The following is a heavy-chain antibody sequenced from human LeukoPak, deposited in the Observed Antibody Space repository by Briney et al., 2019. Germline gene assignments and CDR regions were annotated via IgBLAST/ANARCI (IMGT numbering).Heavy chain of an antibody. J-gene: IGHJ4*02. CDR3: ARSTGSTMFIDY. V-gene: IGHV4-59*13. CDR2: IYYSENT. Sequence: SETLSLTCTVSGGSISPYYWSWIRHRPGQGLEWLGYIYYSENTDYNPSLKSRVAISVDTSKNQFSLKLSSVTAADTAVYYCARSTGSTMFIDYWGQGTLVTVSS. D-gene: IGHD3-10*02. CDR1: GGSISPYY.